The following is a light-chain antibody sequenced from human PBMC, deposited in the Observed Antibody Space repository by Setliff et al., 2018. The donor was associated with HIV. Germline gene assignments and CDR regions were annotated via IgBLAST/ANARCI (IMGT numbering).Light chain of an antibody. Sequence: QSALAQPASVSGSRGQSITISCAGTSSDVGSYNLVSWYQQYPGKAPKVLIYEVSKRPSGISNRFSGSKSGNTASLTISGLLAEDEADYYCCSYAGTDTFVVFGTGTKVTV. CDR3: CSYAGTDTFVV. CDR2: EVS. J-gene: IGLJ1*01. V-gene: IGLV2-23*02. CDR1: SSDVGSYNL.